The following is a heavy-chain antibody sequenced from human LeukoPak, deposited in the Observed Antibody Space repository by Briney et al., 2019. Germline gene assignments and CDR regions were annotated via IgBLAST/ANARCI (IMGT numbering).Heavy chain of an antibody. V-gene: IGHV3-48*01. D-gene: IGHD3-22*01. CDR1: VSCFSSDS. J-gene: IGHJ4*02. Sequence: GGSVRLSCAASVSCFSSDSMHWVRHAPRKGREWVSFMSISTSTIYYADSVKGRFTISRDNAKNPLYLQMNSLRAEDTAVYYCARVRSDYYDSSGYYRIGTGYWGQGTLVTVSS. CDR2: MSISTSTI. CDR3: ARVRSDYYDSSGYYRIGTGY.